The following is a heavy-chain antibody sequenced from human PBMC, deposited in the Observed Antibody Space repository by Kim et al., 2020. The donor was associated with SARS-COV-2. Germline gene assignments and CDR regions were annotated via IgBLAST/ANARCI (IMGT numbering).Heavy chain of an antibody. D-gene: IGHD3-3*01. CDR1: GFTFSSYS. CDR2: ISSSSSYI. J-gene: IGHJ6*02. Sequence: GGSLRLSCAASGFTFSSYSMNWVRQAPGKGLEWVSSISSSSSYIYYADSVKGRFTISRDNAKNSLYLQMNSLRAEDTAVYYCAIFGVVKVLYGMDVWGQGTTVTVSS. CDR3: AIFGVVKVLYGMDV. V-gene: IGHV3-21*01.